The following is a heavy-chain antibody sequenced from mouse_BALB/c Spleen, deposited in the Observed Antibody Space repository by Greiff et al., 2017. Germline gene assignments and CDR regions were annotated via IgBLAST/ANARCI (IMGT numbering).Heavy chain of an antibody. J-gene: IGHJ4*01. V-gene: IGHV5-17*02. CDR3: ARKEAMDY. CDR1: GFTFSSFG. Sequence: EVHLVESGGGLVQPGGSRKLSCAASGFTFSSFGMHWVRQAPEKGLEWVAYISSGSSTIYYADTVKGRFTISRDNPKNTLFLQMTSLRSEDTAMYYCARKEAMDYWGQGTSVTVSS. CDR2: ISSGSSTI.